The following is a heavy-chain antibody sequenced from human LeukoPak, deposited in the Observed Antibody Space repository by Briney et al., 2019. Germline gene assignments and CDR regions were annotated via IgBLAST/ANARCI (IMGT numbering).Heavy chain of an antibody. CDR2: INHSGST. V-gene: IGHV4-34*01. J-gene: IGHJ6*02. Sequence: SETLSLTCAVYGGSFSGYYWSWIRQPPGKGLEWIGEINHSGSTNYNPSLKSRVTISVATSKNQFTLQLSSVPAADTAVYYCARVRYDYVLTREKEYGMHVWGQGTTVTVSS. D-gene: IGHD5-12*01. CDR3: ARVRYDYVLTREKEYGMHV. CDR1: GGSFSGYY.